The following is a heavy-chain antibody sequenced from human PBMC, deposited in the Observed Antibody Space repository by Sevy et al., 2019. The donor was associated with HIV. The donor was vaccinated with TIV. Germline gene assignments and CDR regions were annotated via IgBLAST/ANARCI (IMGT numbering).Heavy chain of an antibody. D-gene: IGHD7-27*01. J-gene: IGHJ4*02. CDR2: IKSKTDGRTT. V-gene: IGHV3-15*01. CDR1: GFTFSNAW. CDR3: TTDSTKRGISALLDS. Sequence: GGSLRLSCAASGFTFSNAWMSWVRQAPGKGLEWVGRIKSKTDGRTTDYAAPVKGTFTISINDSKDTLYMQMNSLKTDETAIYYCTTDSTKRGISALLDSWGQGTLVTVSS.